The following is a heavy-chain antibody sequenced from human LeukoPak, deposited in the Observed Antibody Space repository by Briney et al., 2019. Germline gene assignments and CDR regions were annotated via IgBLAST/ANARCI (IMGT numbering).Heavy chain of an antibody. CDR3: ARGRKDIVVVPAAIFGY. CDR2: INHSGST. D-gene: IGHD2-2*01. V-gene: IGHV4-34*01. Sequence: SETLSLTCAVYGGSFSGYYWSWIRQPPGKGLGWIGEINHSGSTNYNPSLKSRVTISVDTSKNQFSLKLSSVTAADTAVYYCARGRKDIVVVPAAIFGYWGQGTLVTVSP. CDR1: GGSFSGYY. J-gene: IGHJ4*02.